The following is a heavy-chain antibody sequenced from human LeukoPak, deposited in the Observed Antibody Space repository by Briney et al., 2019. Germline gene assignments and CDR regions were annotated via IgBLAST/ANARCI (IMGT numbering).Heavy chain of an antibody. CDR1: GGSISSYY. V-gene: IGHV4-4*07. CDR2: IYTSGST. Sequence: SETLFLTCTVSGGSISSYYWSWIRQPAGKGLEWIGRIYTSGSTNYNPSLKSRVTMSVDTSKNQFSLKLSSVTAADTAVYYCARDRVDIVVVPAAGPYYYYYMDVWGKGTTVTVSS. J-gene: IGHJ6*03. CDR3: ARDRVDIVVVPAAGPYYYYYMDV. D-gene: IGHD2-2*03.